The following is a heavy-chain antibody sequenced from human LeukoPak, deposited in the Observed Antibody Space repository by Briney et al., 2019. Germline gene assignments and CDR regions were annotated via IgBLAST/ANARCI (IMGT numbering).Heavy chain of an antibody. CDR2: IYYSGST. Sequence: SETLSLTCTVSGGSISSYYWSWIRQPPGKGLEWIGYIYYSGSTNYNPSLKSRVTISVDTSKNQFSLKLSSVTAADTAVYYCATSGYSYGLHFDYWGQGTLVTVSS. V-gene: IGHV4-59*01. D-gene: IGHD5-18*01. CDR1: GGSISSYY. J-gene: IGHJ4*02. CDR3: ATSGYSYGLHFDY.